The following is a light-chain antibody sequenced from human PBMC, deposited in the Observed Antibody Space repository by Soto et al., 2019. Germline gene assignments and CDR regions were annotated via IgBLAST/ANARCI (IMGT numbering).Light chain of an antibody. J-gene: IGLJ3*02. CDR1: SSNIGTNY. CDR2: GDN. V-gene: IGLV1-47*01. CDR3: AVWDDSLSGVV. Sequence: QSVLTQPPSASGTPGQTVTISSSGSSSNIGTNYVFWYQQLPGTAPKLLIYGDNQRPSGVPDRFSGSRSGTSASLAISGLRPEDEADYYCAVWDDSLSGVVFGGGTKLTVL.